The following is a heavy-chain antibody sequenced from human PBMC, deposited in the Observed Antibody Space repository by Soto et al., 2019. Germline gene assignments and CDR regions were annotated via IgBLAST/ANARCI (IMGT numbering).Heavy chain of an antibody. CDR2: INPNSGGT. Sequence: ASVKVSCKASGYTFTGYYMHWVRQAPGQGLEWMGWINPNSGGTNYAQKFQGRVTMTRDTSISTAYMELSRLRSDDPGVYSCARARELAVGEWFDPWGQGTLFTVSS. V-gene: IGHV1-2*02. CDR3: ARARELAVGEWFDP. D-gene: IGHD6-19*01. CDR1: GYTFTGYY. J-gene: IGHJ5*02.